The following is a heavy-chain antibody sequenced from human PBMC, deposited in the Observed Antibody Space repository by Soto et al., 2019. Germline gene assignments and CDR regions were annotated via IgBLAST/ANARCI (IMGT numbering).Heavy chain of an antibody. CDR1: GGTFSSYA. D-gene: IGHD5-18*01. Sequence: SVKVSCKASGGTFSSYAISWVRQAPGQGLEWMGGIIPIFGTANYAQKFQGRVTITADESTSTAYMELSSLRSEDTAVYYCARGDSPPESLLVDTATGPYYYYGTDVWGQGTTVTVSS. J-gene: IGHJ6*02. CDR2: IIPIFGTA. V-gene: IGHV1-69*13. CDR3: ARGDSPPESLLVDTATGPYYYYGTDV.